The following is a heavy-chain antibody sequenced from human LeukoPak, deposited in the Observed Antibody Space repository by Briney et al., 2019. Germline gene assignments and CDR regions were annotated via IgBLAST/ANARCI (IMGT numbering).Heavy chain of an antibody. CDR1: GGSVSDYY. J-gene: IGHJ4*02. CDR2: IYYTET. Sequence: SETLSLACTVSGGSVSDYYWGWIRQSPGKALEWIGYIYYTETSYNPSLKSRVTISADTSRDQFSLKLSSVTAADTAVYYCASRKLGNDYWGQGILVTVTS. CDR3: ASRKLGNDY. V-gene: IGHV4-59*02. D-gene: IGHD7-27*01.